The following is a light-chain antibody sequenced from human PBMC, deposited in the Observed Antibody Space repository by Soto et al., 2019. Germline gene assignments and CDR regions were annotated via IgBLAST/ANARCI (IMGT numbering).Light chain of an antibody. CDR2: DAS. CDR3: QQRSNWPPEVT. Sequence: EIVLTQSPDTLSLSPGERATLSCRASQSVRSSLAWYQQKPGWAPRLLIYDASNRATGIPARFSGSGSGTDFTLTISSLEPEDFAVYYCQQRSNWPPEVTFGPGTKVDIK. CDR1: QSVRSS. J-gene: IGKJ3*01. V-gene: IGKV3-11*01.